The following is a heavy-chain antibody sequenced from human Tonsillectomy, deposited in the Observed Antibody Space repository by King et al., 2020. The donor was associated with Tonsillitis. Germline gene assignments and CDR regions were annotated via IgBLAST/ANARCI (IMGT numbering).Heavy chain of an antibody. CDR1: GFTFDDYA. V-gene: IGHV3-9*01. D-gene: IGHD1-26*01. Sequence: VQLVESGGVLVQPGRSLRLSCAASGFTFDDYAMHWVRQAPGKGLEWVSGISWNTYSVAYADSVRGRFTISRDDAKDSLYLQMNSLTAEDTALYYCVKDSDPSLYSGTYSRSAFEIWGQGTVVTVSS. J-gene: IGHJ3*02. CDR2: ISWNTYSV. CDR3: VKDSDPSLYSGTYSRSAFEI.